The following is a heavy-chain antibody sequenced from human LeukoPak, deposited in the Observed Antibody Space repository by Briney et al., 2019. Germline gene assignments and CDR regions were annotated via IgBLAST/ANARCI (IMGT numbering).Heavy chain of an antibody. D-gene: IGHD6-6*01. J-gene: IGHJ5*02. V-gene: IGHV3-30*02. CDR2: IRYDESNK. Sequence: GGSLRLSCAASGFSFSDYGMHWVRQAPGKGLEWVAFIRYDESNKLYADSVRGRFTISRDNSKNTLYLQMDSLRPEDTAVYYCRGFEQLVSEAWFDPWGQGTLVTVSS. CDR1: GFSFSDYG. CDR3: RGFEQLVSEAWFDP.